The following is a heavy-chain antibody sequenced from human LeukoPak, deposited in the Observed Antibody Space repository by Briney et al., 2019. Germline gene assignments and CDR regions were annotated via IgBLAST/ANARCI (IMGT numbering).Heavy chain of an antibody. Sequence: GGSLRLSCAASGFTFSSYTMNWVRQAPGKGLGWVSSISSSSTYIYYAESVKGRFTISRDNAKNSLYLQMNSLRAEDTAVYYCARPGYCSGTTCYSYNYYGMDVWGQGTTATVSS. D-gene: IGHD2-2*01. CDR1: GFTFSSYT. CDR3: ARPGYCSGTTCYSYNYYGMDV. V-gene: IGHV3-21*01. J-gene: IGHJ6*02. CDR2: ISSSSTYI.